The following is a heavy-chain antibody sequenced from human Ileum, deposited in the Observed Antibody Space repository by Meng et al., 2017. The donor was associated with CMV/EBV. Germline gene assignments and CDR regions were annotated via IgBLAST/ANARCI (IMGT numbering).Heavy chain of an antibody. V-gene: IGHV3-30-3*01. CDR1: GFTFRNYA. J-gene: IGHJ4*02. Sequence: QVQLVESGGGVVQPGRSLRLSCAASGFTFRNYAMHWVRQAPGKGLEWLAVFSYDGGSKFYADSVKGRFIISRDNSKNTLYLQMNSLKREDTAVYYCARAFSGYDSFNDYWGQGTLVTVSS. D-gene: IGHD5-12*01. CDR3: ARAFSGYDSFNDY. CDR2: FSYDGGSK.